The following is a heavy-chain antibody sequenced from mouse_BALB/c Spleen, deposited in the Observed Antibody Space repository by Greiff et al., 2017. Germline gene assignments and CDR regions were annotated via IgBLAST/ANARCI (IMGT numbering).Heavy chain of an antibody. CDR1: GFNIKDTY. D-gene: IGHD2-10*02. Sequence: VHVKQSGAELVKPGASVKLSCTASGFNIKDTYMHWVKQRPEQGLEWIGRIDPANGNTKYDPKFQGKATITADTSSNTAYLQLSSLTSEDTAVYYCARFLYGHWYFDVWGAGTTVTVSS. CDR2: IDPANGNT. V-gene: IGHV14-3*02. CDR3: ARFLYGHWYFDV. J-gene: IGHJ1*01.